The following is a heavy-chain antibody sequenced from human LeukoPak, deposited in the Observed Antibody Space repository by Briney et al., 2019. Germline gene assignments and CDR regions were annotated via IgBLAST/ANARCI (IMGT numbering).Heavy chain of an antibody. Sequence: SETLSLTCTVSGGSISSYYWSWIRQPAGKGLEWIGRIYTSGSTNYDPSLKSRVTMSVDTSKNQFSLKLSSVTAADTAVYYCARDSSVWNWFDPWGQGTLVTVSS. CDR1: GGSISSYY. CDR3: ARDSSVWNWFDP. D-gene: IGHD5/OR15-5a*01. CDR2: IYTSGST. J-gene: IGHJ5*02. V-gene: IGHV4-4*07.